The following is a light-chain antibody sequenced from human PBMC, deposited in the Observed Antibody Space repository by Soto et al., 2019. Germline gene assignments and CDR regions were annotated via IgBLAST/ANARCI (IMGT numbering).Light chain of an antibody. V-gene: IGKV3-15*01. CDR1: QSIRSN. J-gene: IGKJ4*01. CDR3: QHYFDRPLT. Sequence: ETILTQSPAILSVSPGERATLSCRASQSIRSNLAWYQQIPGQAPRLLVYSASTRATGIPARFSGSGSGTDFTLTITILQSEDFAVYYCQHYFDRPLTFGGGTKVDI. CDR2: SAS.